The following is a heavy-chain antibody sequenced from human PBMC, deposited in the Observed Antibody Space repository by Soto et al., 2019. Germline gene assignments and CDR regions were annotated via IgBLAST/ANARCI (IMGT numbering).Heavy chain of an antibody. J-gene: IGHJ6*02. V-gene: IGHV3-43*01. CDR1: GFTFDDYT. CDR2: ISWDGGST. Sequence: GGSLRLSCAASGFTFDDYTMHWVRQAPGKGLEWVSLISWDGGSTYYADSVKGRFTISRDNSKNSLYLQMNSLRTEDTALYYCAKDRSYYDFWSGYLAKDYYYGMDVWGQGTTVTVSS. CDR3: AKDRSYYDFWSGYLAKDYYYGMDV. D-gene: IGHD3-3*01.